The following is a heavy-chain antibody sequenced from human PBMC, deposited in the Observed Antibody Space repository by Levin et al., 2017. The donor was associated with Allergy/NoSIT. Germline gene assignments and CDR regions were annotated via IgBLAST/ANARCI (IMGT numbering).Heavy chain of an antibody. CDR1: GGSFGGVY. D-gene: IGHD4-17*01. J-gene: IGHJ3*01. Sequence: SETLSLTCDVYGGSFGGVYWSWLRQPPGKGLEWIGEISHRGSTTYNPSLKSRGTISLETSRNQFAVKLKSVTAAGTAVYYCAVFSLRYGVFDFWGQGTMVTVSS. CDR3: AVFSLRYGVFDF. CDR2: ISHRGST. V-gene: IGHV4-34*01.